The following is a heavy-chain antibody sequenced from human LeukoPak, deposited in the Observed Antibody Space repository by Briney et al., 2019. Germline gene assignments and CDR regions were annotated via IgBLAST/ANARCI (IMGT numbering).Heavy chain of an antibody. Sequence: VASVKVSCKASGGTFSSYAISWVRQAPGQGLEWMGGIIPIFGTANYAQKFQGRVTITADEPTSTAYMELSSLRSEDTAVYYCARAEAHIVVVPAAIRNSYYYYGMDVWGQGTTVTVSS. CDR2: IIPIFGTA. J-gene: IGHJ6*02. D-gene: IGHD2-2*02. V-gene: IGHV1-69*13. CDR3: ARAEAHIVVVPAAIRNSYYYYGMDV. CDR1: GGTFSSYA.